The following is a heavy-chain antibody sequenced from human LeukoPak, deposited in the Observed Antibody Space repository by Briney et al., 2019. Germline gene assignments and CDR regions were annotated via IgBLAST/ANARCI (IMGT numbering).Heavy chain of an antibody. CDR1: SGSFSGYN. Sequence: SETLSLTCAVYSGSFSGYNWNWIRQFPGKGLEWIGEINQSGRINYNPSLKSRVTISVDTSKNQFSLKLTSLTAADTAVYYCAREAAIATAIVWFDPWGQGTLVTVTS. V-gene: IGHV4-34*01. D-gene: IGHD6-13*01. J-gene: IGHJ5*02. CDR2: INQSGRI. CDR3: AREAAIATAIVWFDP.